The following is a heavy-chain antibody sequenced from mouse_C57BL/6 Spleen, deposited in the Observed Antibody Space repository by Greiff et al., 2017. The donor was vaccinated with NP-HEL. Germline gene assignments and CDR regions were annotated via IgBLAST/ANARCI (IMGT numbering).Heavy chain of an antibody. CDR2: IYPRDGST. V-gene: IGHV1-85*01. J-gene: IGHJ2*01. Sequence: LVESGPELVKPGASVKLSCKASGYTFTSYDINWVKQRPGQGLEWIGWIYPRDGSTKYNEKFKGKATLTVDTSSSTAYMELHSLTSEDSAVYFCARKVYYGNSYFDYWGQGTTLTVSS. CDR1: GYTFTSYD. CDR3: ARKVYYGNSYFDY. D-gene: IGHD2-1*01.